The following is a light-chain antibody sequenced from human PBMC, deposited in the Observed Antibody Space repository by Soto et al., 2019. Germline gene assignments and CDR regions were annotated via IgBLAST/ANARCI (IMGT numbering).Light chain of an antibody. CDR2: DNS. V-gene: IGLV1-40*01. CDR3: PSYDSSLSGWV. CDR1: SSNIGTGYD. Sequence: QSVLTQPPSVSGAPGQRVTISCTGSSSNIGTGYDVHWYQQLPGTAPKLLIYDNSKRPSGVPDRFSGSKSGTSASLAITGLQAEDEADYYCPSYDSSLSGWVFGGGTKLTVL. J-gene: IGLJ3*02.